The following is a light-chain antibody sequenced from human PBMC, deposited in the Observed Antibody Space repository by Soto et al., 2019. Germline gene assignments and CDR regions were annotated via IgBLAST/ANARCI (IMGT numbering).Light chain of an antibody. CDR3: QQRSNWPPNT. CDR2: DAS. J-gene: IGKJ2*01. Sequence: EVVLTQSPATLSLSPGERATLSCRASQSVGNYLAWYQHRRGQAPRLLIHDASNRATGIPARFSGSGSGTDLTLTISSLEPEDFAVDYCQQRSNWPPNTFGQGTKLDI. V-gene: IGKV3-11*01. CDR1: QSVGNY.